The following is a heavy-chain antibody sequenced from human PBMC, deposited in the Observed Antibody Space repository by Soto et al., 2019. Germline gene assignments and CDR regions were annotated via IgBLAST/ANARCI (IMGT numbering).Heavy chain of an antibody. CDR3: AREDDGGDWDHYALDV. CDR1: GGSISSEYYH. V-gene: IGHV4-30-4*08. Sequence: QVLLQQSGPGLVEPSQTLSLTCAVSGGSISSEYYHWTWIRQSPGKGLEWIGYIHYTGAIMYNPSFKSRLTMSVDTSKNQFSLQLTSVTAADTAVYFCAREDDGGDWDHYALDVWGQGTTVTVSS. CDR2: IHYTGAI. D-gene: IGHD2-21*02. J-gene: IGHJ6*02.